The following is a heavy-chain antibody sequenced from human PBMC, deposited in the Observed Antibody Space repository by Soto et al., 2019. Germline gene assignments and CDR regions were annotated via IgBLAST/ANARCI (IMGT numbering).Heavy chain of an antibody. Sequence: SETLSLTCAVYGGSFSGYYWSWIRQPPGKGLEWIGEINHSGSTYYNPSLKSRVTISVDTSKNQFSLKLSSVTAADTAVYYCARAPYDFWSGCCFDYWGQGTLVPVSS. D-gene: IGHD3-3*01. CDR3: ARAPYDFWSGCCFDY. CDR1: GGSFSGYY. J-gene: IGHJ4*02. V-gene: IGHV4-34*01. CDR2: INHSGST.